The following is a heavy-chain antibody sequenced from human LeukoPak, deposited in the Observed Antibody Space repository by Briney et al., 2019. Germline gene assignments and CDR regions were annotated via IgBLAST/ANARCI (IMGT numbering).Heavy chain of an antibody. J-gene: IGHJ4*02. D-gene: IGHD3-3*01. V-gene: IGHV3-48*01. CDR1: GFTFSSYS. CDR2: ISSSSSTI. CDR3: ARDKYYDFWSGYYTVGHFDC. Sequence: GGSLRLSCAASGFTFSSYSMNWVRQAPGKGLEWVSYISSSSSTIYYADSVKGRFTISRDNAKNSLYLQMNSLRAEDTAVYYCARDKYYDFWSGYYTVGHFDCWGQGTLVTVSS.